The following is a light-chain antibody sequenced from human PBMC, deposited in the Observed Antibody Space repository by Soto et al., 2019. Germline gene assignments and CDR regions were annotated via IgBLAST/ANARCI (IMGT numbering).Light chain of an antibody. CDR1: QSLLHSNGYNY. J-gene: IGKJ3*01. Sequence: DIVMTQSPLSLPVTPGEPASISCRSSQSLLHSNGYNYLDWYLQKPGQSPQLLIYLGSNRASGVPDRCSGSGAGTDFTLKSSRVEAEDVGVYYCMQALQTGVTFGPGTKVDIK. CDR3: MQALQTGVT. CDR2: LGS. V-gene: IGKV2-28*01.